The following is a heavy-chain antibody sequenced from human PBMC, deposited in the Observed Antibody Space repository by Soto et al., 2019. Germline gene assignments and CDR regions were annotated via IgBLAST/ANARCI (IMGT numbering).Heavy chain of an antibody. CDR1: GFTFSSYG. D-gene: IGHD2-21*02. J-gene: IGHJ4*02. CDR2: ISGSGVDT. Sequence: EVQVVQSGGGSVQPGGSLRLSCEASGFTFSSYGMTWVRQAPGKGLEWVAGISGSGVDTKYADSVKGRFIIARDNSMNKMYLQMNNLRVEDTAVYFCAIGWAYCYGDCTRAHWGQGTLVTVSS. CDR3: AIGWAYCYGDCTRAH. V-gene: IGHV3-23*04.